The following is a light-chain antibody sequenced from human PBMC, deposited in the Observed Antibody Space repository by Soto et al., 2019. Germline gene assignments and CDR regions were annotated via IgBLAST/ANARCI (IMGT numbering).Light chain of an antibody. CDR1: SSNIGSNT. J-gene: IGLJ1*01. CDR2: SNN. CDR3: AAWDDSLNGAYV. Sequence: QSALTQPPSASGTPGQRVTISCSGGSSNIGSNTVSWYQQLPGTAPKLLIYSNNQRPSGVPDRFSGSKSGTSASLAISGLQSEDEADYYCAAWDDSLNGAYVFGTGTKVTVL. V-gene: IGLV1-44*01.